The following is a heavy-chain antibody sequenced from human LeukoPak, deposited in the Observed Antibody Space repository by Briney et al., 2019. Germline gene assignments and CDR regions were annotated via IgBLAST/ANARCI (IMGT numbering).Heavy chain of an antibody. Sequence: GGSLRLSCAASGFTFTSFAMHWVRQAPGKGLEWVAVISYDGNNKYYADSVKGRFTIPRDISKNTLYLQMNSLRAEDTAIYYCAKKFKGELSPLGDDWGQGTLVTVSS. V-gene: IGHV3-30-3*01. J-gene: IGHJ4*02. CDR3: AKKFKGELSPLGDD. D-gene: IGHD3-16*02. CDR2: ISYDGNNK. CDR1: GFTFTSFA.